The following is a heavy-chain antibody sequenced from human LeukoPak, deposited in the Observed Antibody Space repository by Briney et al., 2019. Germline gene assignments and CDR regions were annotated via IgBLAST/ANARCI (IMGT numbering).Heavy chain of an antibody. Sequence: ETLSLTCAVYGGSFSGYYWSWVRQAPGKGLEWVAIINKDESEEYYVDSVKGRFTISRDNAKSSLYLQMNSLRAEDTAVYYCARCRTTVTAMPGYWGQGTLVTVSS. CDR1: GGSFSGYY. CDR2: INKDESEE. D-gene: IGHD4-17*01. J-gene: IGHJ4*02. CDR3: ARCRTTVTAMPGY. V-gene: IGHV3-7*03.